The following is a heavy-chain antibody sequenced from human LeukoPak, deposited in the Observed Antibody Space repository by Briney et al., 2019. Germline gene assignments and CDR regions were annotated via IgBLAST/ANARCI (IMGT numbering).Heavy chain of an antibody. J-gene: IGHJ4*02. CDR2: IYYSGST. CDR1: GGSISSGDYY. CDR3: ASSLRGVMDFDY. D-gene: IGHD3-10*01. Sequence: SETLSLTCTVSGGSISSGDYYWGWIRQPPGKGLEWIGSIYYSGSTYYNPSLKSRVTISVDTSKNQFSLKLSSVTAADTAVYYCASSLRGVMDFDYWGQGTLVTVSS. V-gene: IGHV4-39*01.